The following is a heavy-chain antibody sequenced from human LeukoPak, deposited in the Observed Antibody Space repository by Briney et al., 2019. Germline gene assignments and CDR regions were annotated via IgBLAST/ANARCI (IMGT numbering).Heavy chain of an antibody. Sequence: ASVKVSCKASGGTFSSYAISWVRQAPGQGLEWMGGIIPIFGTANYAQKFQGRVTITADESTSTAYMELNSLRSEDTAVYYCARDRGTGSPGDYYYGMDVWGQGTTVTVSS. V-gene: IGHV1-69*01. J-gene: IGHJ6*02. CDR1: GGTFSSYA. CDR3: ARDRGTGSPGDYYYGMDV. CDR2: IIPIFGTA. D-gene: IGHD3/OR15-3a*01.